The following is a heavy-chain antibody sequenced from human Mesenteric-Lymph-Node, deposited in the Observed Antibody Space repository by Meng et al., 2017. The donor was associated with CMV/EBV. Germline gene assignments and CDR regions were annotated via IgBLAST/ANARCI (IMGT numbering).Heavy chain of an antibody. D-gene: IGHD3-3*01. CDR1: GGSISSYY. J-gene: IGHJ4*02. Sequence: LSLTCTVSGGSISSYYWSWIRQPPGKGLEWVSYISSSSSTIYYADSVKGRFTISRDNAKNSLYLQMNSLRAEDTAVYYCARERSGADYWGQGTLVTVSS. V-gene: IGHV3-11*04. CDR3: ARERSGADY. CDR2: ISSSSSTI.